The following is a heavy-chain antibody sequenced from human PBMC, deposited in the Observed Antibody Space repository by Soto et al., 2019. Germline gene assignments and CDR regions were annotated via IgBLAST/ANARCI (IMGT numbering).Heavy chain of an antibody. D-gene: IGHD6-19*01. Sequence: QITLKESGPTLVKPTQTLTLTCTFSGFSLSTTGMGVGWTRQPPGKALEWLALIYWDDGERYSPPMKSTLNTTKDTSNSQVVLTMTIMDLVDPGTNYCGHRNSGWCRLPNRGQGTLL. J-gene: IGHJ4*02. CDR2: IYWDDGE. CDR3: GHRNSGWCRLPN. V-gene: IGHV2-5*02. CDR1: GFSLSTTGMG.